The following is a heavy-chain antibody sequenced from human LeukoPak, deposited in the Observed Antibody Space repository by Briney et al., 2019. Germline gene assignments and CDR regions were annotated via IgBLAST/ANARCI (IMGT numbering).Heavy chain of an antibody. V-gene: IGHV4-59*06. CDR3: ARANYYDSSGYYDGGDAFDI. D-gene: IGHD3-22*01. Sequence: SETLSLTCTVSGGSISSYYWSWIRQHPGKGLEWIGYIYYSGSTYYNPSLKSRVTISVDTSKNQFSLKLSSVTAADTAVYYCARANYYDSSGYYDGGDAFDIWGQGTMVTVSS. CDR1: GGSISSYY. J-gene: IGHJ3*02. CDR2: IYYSGST.